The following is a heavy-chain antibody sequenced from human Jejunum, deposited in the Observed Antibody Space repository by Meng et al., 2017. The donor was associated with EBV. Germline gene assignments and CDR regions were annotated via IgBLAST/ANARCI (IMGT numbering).Heavy chain of an antibody. CDR1: GHTFTDYY. D-gene: IGHD3-22*01. CDR2: VDPEDGET. CDR3: ATVNFYDSPAY. Sequence: EVQMVQSWAEVKKPGATVKISSKVSGHTFTDYYIHWVQQAPGKGLEWMGLVDPEDGETIYAEKFQGRVIMTADTSTDTAYMDLSSLRSEDTAVYYCATVNFYDSPAYWGQGTLVTVSS. V-gene: IGHV1-69-2*01. J-gene: IGHJ4*02.